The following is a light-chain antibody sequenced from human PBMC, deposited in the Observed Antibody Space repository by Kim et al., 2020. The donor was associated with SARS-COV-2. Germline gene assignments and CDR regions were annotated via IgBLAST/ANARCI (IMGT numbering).Light chain of an antibody. CDR2: DEN. V-gene: IGLV3-19*01. CDR1: SLRRYY. CDR3: SSRDTPANHVV. Sequence: SSELTQDPAVSVALGQTVRITCQGDSLRRYYASWYHQKPGQAPILVLYDENRRPSGIPDRFSGSTSRSTASLTITGAEAEDEGDYYCSSRDTPANHVVFG. J-gene: IGLJ2*01.